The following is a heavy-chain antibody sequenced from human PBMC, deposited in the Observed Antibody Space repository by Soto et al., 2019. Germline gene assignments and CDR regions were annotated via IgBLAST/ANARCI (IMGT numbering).Heavy chain of an antibody. CDR2: INPSGGST. V-gene: IGHV1-46*01. D-gene: IGHD6-6*01. CDR1: GYTFTNYY. J-gene: IGHJ4*02. CDR3: ARGARGGSSPFDY. Sequence: ASVKVSCKASGYTFTNYYMHWVRRAPGQGLEWMGIINPSGGSTSSAQRFQDRVTMTRDTSTSTVYMELSSLRSEDTAIYYCARGARGGSSPFDYWGQGTLVTVSS.